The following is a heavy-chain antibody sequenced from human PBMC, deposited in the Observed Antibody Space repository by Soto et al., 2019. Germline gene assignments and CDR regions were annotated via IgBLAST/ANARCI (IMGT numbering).Heavy chain of an antibody. CDR3: ARESGRLFGF. CDR1: GDSVATYSAA. Sequence: SHTLSLTYAISGDSVATYSAAWNSIRQSPSRGLEWLGRTYYRSKWYTEYAVSMKNRVTINPDTSKNQFSLLLNSVTPVDTAVYVCARESGRLFGFWGQGTLVTVSS. J-gene: IGHJ4*02. CDR2: TYYRSKWYT. V-gene: IGHV6-1*01. D-gene: IGHD7-27*01.